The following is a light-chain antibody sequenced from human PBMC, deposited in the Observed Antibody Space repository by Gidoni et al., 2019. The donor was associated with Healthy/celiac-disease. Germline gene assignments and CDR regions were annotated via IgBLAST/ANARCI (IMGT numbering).Light chain of an antibody. CDR1: QSISSW. Sequence: DIQMTQSPSTLSASVGDRVTITCRASQSISSWLAWYQQKPGKAPKLLIYKASSLESGVPSRCSGSGSGTEFTLTISSLQPDDFATYYCQQYNSFITFXPXTKVDIK. CDR2: KAS. J-gene: IGKJ3*01. V-gene: IGKV1-5*03. CDR3: QQYNSFIT.